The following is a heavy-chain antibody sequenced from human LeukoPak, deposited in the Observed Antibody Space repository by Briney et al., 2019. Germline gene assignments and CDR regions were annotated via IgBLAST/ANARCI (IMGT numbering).Heavy chain of an antibody. CDR2: INPTRGGT. J-gene: IGHJ4*02. Sequence: ASVKVSCKASGYTFIDYYVHWVRQAPGQGLEWMGLINPTRGGTKYAQNFQGRVTMTRDTSISTAHMELSSLRSDDTAVYYCAREHYAAFDYWGQGALVTVSS. CDR1: GYTFIDYY. CDR3: AREHYAAFDY. V-gene: IGHV1-2*02. D-gene: IGHD4-17*01.